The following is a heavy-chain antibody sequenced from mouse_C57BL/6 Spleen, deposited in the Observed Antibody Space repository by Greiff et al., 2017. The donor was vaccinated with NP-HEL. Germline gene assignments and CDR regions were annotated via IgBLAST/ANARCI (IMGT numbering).Heavy chain of an antibody. V-gene: IGHV5-17*01. CDR2: ISSGSSTI. CDR3: ARLDGYYAMDY. CDR1: GFTFSDYG. D-gene: IGHD2-3*01. J-gene: IGHJ4*01. Sequence: EVKLVESGGGLVKPGGSLKLSCAASGFTFSDYGMHWVRQAPEKGLEWVAYISSGSSTIYYADTVKGRFTLSRDNAKNTLFLQMTSLRSEDTAMYYCARLDGYYAMDYWGQGTSVTVSS.